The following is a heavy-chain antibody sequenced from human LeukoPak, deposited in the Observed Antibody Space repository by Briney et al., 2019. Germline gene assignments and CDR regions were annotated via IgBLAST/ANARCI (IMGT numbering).Heavy chain of an antibody. CDR1: GGSISSSNW. Sequence: SETLSLTCVVSGGSISSSNWWSWVRQPPGKGLEWIGEIYHSGSTNYNPSLESRVSLSLDKSKNQFSLRVTSVTAADTAVYYCARDLRRVGATKYFDSWGQGTLVTVS. CDR2: IYHSGST. V-gene: IGHV4-4*02. J-gene: IGHJ4*02. D-gene: IGHD1-26*01. CDR3: ARDLRRVGATKYFDS.